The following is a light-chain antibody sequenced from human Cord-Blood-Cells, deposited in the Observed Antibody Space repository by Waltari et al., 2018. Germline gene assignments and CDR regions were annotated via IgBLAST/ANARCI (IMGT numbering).Light chain of an antibody. Sequence: EPVFTLSIATLSLSLRDRATLSCRASQRVSSYLAWYQQKPGQAPMLLIYDASNRATGIPARFSGSGSGTDFTLTISSLEPEEFAVYYCQQRSNWPPTFGQGTRLEIK. CDR2: DAS. V-gene: IGKV3-11*01. CDR3: QQRSNWPPT. CDR1: QRVSSY. J-gene: IGKJ5*01.